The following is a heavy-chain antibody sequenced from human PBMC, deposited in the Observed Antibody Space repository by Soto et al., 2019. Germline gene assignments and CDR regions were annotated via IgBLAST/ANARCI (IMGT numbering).Heavy chain of an antibody. D-gene: IGHD6-19*01. V-gene: IGHV5-51*01. J-gene: IGHJ4*02. CDR3: ARRRSGSSLDF. CDR1: GYXFTGYR. Sequence: GESLXISCNASGYXFTGYRIAWVRQMPGKGLEWMGIIYPGDSDTSYSPSFQGQVTISADNSISTVYLQWSSLKASDTAIYYCARRRSGSSLDFWGQGTLVTXSS. CDR2: IYPGDSDT.